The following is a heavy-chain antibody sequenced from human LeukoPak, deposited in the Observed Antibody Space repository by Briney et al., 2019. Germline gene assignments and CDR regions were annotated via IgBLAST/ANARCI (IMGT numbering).Heavy chain of an antibody. D-gene: IGHD1-26*01. Sequence: SETLSLTCAVYGGSFSGYYWSWIRQPPGKGLEWIGEINHSGSTNYNPSLKSRVTISVDTSKNQFSLKLSSVTAADTAVYYCAREGGGSYPGVVDYWGRGTLVTVSS. CDR2: INHSGST. J-gene: IGHJ4*02. V-gene: IGHV4-34*01. CDR3: AREGGGSYPGVVDY. CDR1: GGSFSGYY.